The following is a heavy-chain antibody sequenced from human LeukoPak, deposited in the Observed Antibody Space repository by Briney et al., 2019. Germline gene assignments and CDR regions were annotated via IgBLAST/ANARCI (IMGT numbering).Heavy chain of an antibody. CDR1: GGSISSGSYY. D-gene: IGHD4-17*01. Sequence: TETLSLTCIASGGSISSGSYYWGWIRQPPGKGLEWIGSIFYGGSTFYNPSLRSRITISLDTSRNQFSLKLTSVTAADTAVYYCARHDRTDLGDPNWFDPWGQGTLVIVSS. J-gene: IGHJ5*02. CDR2: IFYGGST. V-gene: IGHV4-39*01. CDR3: ARHDRTDLGDPNWFDP.